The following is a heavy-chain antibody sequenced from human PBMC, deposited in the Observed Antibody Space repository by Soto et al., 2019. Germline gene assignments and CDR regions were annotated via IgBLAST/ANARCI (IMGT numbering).Heavy chain of an antibody. V-gene: IGHV3-48*02. CDR2: ITSDGSTI. J-gene: IGHJ5*02. CDR1: GFTFGPFW. CDR3: AREWNPLNWFDP. D-gene: IGHD1-1*01. Sequence: PGGSLRLSCAASGFTFGPFWMHWVRQAPGKGLEWVSYITSDGSTIYYADSVKGRFTISRDNAKNSLYLQMNSLRDEDTAVYYCAREWNPLNWFDPWGQGTLVTVAS.